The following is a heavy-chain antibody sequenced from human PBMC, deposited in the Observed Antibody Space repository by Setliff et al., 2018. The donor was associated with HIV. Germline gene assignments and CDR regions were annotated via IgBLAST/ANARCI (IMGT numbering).Heavy chain of an antibody. CDR1: GGTFSSYG. V-gene: IGHV1-18*01. CDR3: AREGYDSSGYYSSGGMDV. Sequence: ASVKVSCKASGGTFSSYGISWVRQAPGQGLEWMGWISAYNGNTNYAQKLQGRVTMTTDTSTSTVYMELLSLRSDDTAVYYCAREGYDSSGYYSSGGMDVWGQGTTVTVSS. CDR2: ISAYNGNT. D-gene: IGHD3-22*01. J-gene: IGHJ6*02.